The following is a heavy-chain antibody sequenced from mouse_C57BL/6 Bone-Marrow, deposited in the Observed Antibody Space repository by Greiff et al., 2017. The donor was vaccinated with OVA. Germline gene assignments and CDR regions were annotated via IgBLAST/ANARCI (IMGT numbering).Heavy chain of an antibody. CDR2: IYPGSGST. CDR1: GYTFTSYW. V-gene: IGHV1-55*01. D-gene: IGHD1-1*01. CDR3: ARIHYYGSSFDY. J-gene: IGHJ2*01. Sequence: QVQLKQSGAELVRPGASVKMSCKASGYTFTSYWITWVKQRPGQGLEWIGDIYPGSGSTNYNEKFKSKATLTVDTSSSTAYMQLSSLTSEDSAVYYCARIHYYGSSFDYWGQGTTLTVSS.